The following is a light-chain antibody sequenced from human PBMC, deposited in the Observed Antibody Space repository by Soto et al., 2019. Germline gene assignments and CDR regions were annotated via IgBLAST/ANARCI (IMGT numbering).Light chain of an antibody. CDR2: AVS. CDR1: QDIRNE. J-gene: IGKJ2*01. CDR3: LQHNSYSHT. Sequence: DTQMTQSPSSLSASVGDRVTITCRASQDIRNELAWYQQKSVKAPKRLIYAVSSLESGVPSRFSGSRSGTEFTLTITSLQPEDFATYYCLQHNSYSHTFGQGTKVDI. V-gene: IGKV1-17*01.